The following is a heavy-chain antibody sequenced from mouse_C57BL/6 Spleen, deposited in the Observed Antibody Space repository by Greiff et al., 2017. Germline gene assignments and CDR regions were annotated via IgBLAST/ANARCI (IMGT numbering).Heavy chain of an antibody. CDR3: ARETVARDYFDY. V-gene: IGHV1-26*01. D-gene: IGHD1-1*01. J-gene: IGHJ2*01. Sequence: EVQLQQSGPELVKPGASVKISCKASGYTFTDYYMNWVKQSHGKSLEWIGDINPNNGGTSYNQKLKGKATLTVDKSSSTAYMELRSLTSEDSAVYYCARETVARDYFDYWGQGTTLTVSS. CDR2: INPNNGGT. CDR1: GYTFTDYY.